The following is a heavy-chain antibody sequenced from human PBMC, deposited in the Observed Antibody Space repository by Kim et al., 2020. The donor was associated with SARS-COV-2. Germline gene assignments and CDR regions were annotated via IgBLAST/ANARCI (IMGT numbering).Heavy chain of an antibody. CDR2: ITKSSTTI. Sequence: GGSLRLSCATSGFTFSAYDMNWVRRAPGKGLEWLSFITKSSTTIYYANSVKGRFTISRDNAKNSLYLQMNSLRDEDSALYHCVRDRMGGAFDIWGQRTMV. D-gene: IGHD3-16*01. V-gene: IGHV3-48*02. CDR1: GFTFSAYD. J-gene: IGHJ3*02. CDR3: VRDRMGGAFDI.